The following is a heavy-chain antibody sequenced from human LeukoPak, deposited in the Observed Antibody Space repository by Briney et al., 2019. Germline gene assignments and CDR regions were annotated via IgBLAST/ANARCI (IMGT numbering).Heavy chain of an antibody. CDR1: GFTFDDYA. CDR2: ISWNRGSI. CDR3: AKVVRYYGSGDFAKPPYYFDY. V-gene: IGHV3-9*01. Sequence: PGGSLRPSCAASGFTFDDYAMHWVRQAPGKGLEWVSGISWNRGSIAYADSVKGRFTISRDNAKNSLYLQMNSLRAEDTALYYCAKVVRYYGSGDFAKPPYYFDYWGQGTLVTVSS. D-gene: IGHD3-10*01. J-gene: IGHJ4*02.